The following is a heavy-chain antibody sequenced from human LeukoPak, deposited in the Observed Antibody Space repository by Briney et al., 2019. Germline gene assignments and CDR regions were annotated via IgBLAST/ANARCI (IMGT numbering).Heavy chain of an antibody. Sequence: GGSLRLSCAASGFTLSSYAMSWVRQAPGKGLEWVSGINWNGGSTGYADSVKGRFTISRDNAKNSLYLQMNSLRAEDTALYHCARRYCSGGSCYLDYWGQGTLVTVSS. D-gene: IGHD2-15*01. CDR2: INWNGGST. CDR3: ARRYCSGGSCYLDY. J-gene: IGHJ4*02. V-gene: IGHV3-20*01. CDR1: GFTLSSYA.